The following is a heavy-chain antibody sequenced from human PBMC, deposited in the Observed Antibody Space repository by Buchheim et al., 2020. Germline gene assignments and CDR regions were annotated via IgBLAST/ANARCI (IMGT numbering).Heavy chain of an antibody. CDR1: GGSISSYY. CDR2: IYYSGST. Sequence: QVQLQESGPGLVKPSETLSLTCTVSGGSISSYYWSWIRQPPGKGLEWIGYIYYSGSTNYNHSLKSRVTISVAPSKNQFSLKLSSVTAADTAVYYCASIVGATQYFDYWGQGTL. J-gene: IGHJ4*02. CDR3: ASIVGATQYFDY. V-gene: IGHV4-59*01. D-gene: IGHD1-26*01.